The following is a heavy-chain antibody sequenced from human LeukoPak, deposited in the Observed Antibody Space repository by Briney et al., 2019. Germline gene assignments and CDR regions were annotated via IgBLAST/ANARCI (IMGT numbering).Heavy chain of an antibody. J-gene: IGHJ4*02. CDR2: VDPEDGET. V-gene: IGHV1-69-2*01. D-gene: IGHD1-26*01. Sequence: ASVKISCKVSGYTFTDYYMHWVQQAPGKGLEWMGLVDPEDGETIYAEKFQGRVAITADTSTDTAYMELSSLRSEDTAVYYCATDTTTYYYHYWGQGTLVTVSS. CDR3: ATDTTTYYYHY. CDR1: GYTFTDYY.